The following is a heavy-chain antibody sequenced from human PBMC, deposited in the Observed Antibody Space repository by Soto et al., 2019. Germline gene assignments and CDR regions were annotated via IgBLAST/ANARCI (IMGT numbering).Heavy chain of an antibody. V-gene: IGHV4-39*02. Sequence: SETLSLTCTVSGGSISSSSYYWGWIRQPPGKGLEWIGSIYYSGSTYYNPSLKSRVTISVDTSTNHFSLKLSSVTAADTAVYYCATQDVGGSVVSTFDPWGQRSPVTV. J-gene: IGHJ5*02. D-gene: IGHD3-16*01. CDR1: GGSISSSSYY. CDR3: ATQDVGGSVVSTFDP. CDR2: IYYSGST.